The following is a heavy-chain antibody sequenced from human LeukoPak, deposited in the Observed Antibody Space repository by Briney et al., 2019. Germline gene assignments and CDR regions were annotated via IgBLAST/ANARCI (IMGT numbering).Heavy chain of an antibody. Sequence: GGSLRLSCAASGYTFSRYWMHWVRQGPGKGLVWVSRINEDGSSTSYAESVRGRFTISRDNAKNTLYLQMNSLRAEDAAVYYCTTDTFGARDSWGQGTLATVSS. J-gene: IGHJ4*02. CDR1: GYTFSRYW. CDR2: INEDGSST. V-gene: IGHV3-74*01. D-gene: IGHD3-10*01. CDR3: TTDTFGARDS.